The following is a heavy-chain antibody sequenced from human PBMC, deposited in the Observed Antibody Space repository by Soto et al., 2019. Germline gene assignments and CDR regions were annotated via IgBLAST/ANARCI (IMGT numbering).Heavy chain of an antibody. V-gene: IGHV1-2*02. CDR2: INPNSGGT. D-gene: IGHD4-4*01. CDR1: GYTFTGYY. J-gene: IGHJ6*02. Sequence: ASVKVSCKASGYTFTGYYMHWVRQAPGQGLEWMGWINPNSGGTNYAQKFQGRVTMTRDTSISTAYMELSRLRSDDTAVYYCARLGDQYSNYFDYYYGMDVWGQGTTVTVS. CDR3: ARLGDQYSNYFDYYYGMDV.